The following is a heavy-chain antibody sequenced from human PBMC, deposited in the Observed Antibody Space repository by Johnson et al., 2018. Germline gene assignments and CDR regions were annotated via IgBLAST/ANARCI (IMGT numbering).Heavy chain of an antibody. CDR2: IYSGGST. CDR1: GFTVSNNY. J-gene: IGHJ3*02. Sequence: VQLVESGGGLVQPGGSLRLSCAPSGFTVSNNYMSWVRQAPGKGLEWVSVIYSGGSTYYADSVKGRFTLSRDNSKNTLYLQMNSLRAEDTAVYYCARGHSSGWYGVNAFDIWGQGTMVTVSS. V-gene: IGHV3-66*02. D-gene: IGHD6-19*01. CDR3: ARGHSSGWYGVNAFDI.